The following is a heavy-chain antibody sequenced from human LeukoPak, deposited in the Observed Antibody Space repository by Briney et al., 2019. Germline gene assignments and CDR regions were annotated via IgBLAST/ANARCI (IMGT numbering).Heavy chain of an antibody. Sequence: GGSLQISCKGSGYSFTSYWIGWVRPVPGKGLEGMGIIYPCDSDTRYSPSFQGQVTISADKSISTAYLQWSSLKAADTAMYYCARHEKAGAAGAYWGQGALVTVSS. CDR2: IYPCDSDT. V-gene: IGHV5-51*01. J-gene: IGHJ4*02. CDR3: ARHEKAGAAGAY. D-gene: IGHD6-13*01. CDR1: GYSFTSYW.